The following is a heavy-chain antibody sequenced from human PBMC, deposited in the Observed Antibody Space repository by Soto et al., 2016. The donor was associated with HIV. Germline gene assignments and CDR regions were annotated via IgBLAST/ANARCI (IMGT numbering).Heavy chain of an antibody. Sequence: QVQLVQSGAEVMKPGSSVKVSCKASGDTFSSYGISWVRQAPGQGLEWMGGIIPLFGTANYAQKFQGRVTITADESTSTAYMELRSLRSEDTAVYYCAGRLIFSGYHFDSGAYGWFDPWGQGTQVTVSS. J-gene: IGHJ5*02. V-gene: IGHV1-69*13. CDR2: IIPLFGTA. CDR3: AGRLIFSGYHFDSGAYGWFDP. CDR1: GDTFSSYG. D-gene: IGHD3-22*01.